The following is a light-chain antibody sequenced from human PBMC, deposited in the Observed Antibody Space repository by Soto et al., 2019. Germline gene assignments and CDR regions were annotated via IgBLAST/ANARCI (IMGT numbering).Light chain of an antibody. J-gene: IGLJ1*01. CDR1: SSHVGDSNR. V-gene: IGLV2-23*02. Sequence: QSVLTQPPSVSGSPGQSITISCTGTSSHVGDSNRVSLYQHNPVKAANIMIFEVTNRPSGISDRFSGSKSGNTASLTISGLQAEDEADYYCCSYVGSTTYVFGTGTKVTVL. CDR2: EVT. CDR3: CSYVGSTTYV.